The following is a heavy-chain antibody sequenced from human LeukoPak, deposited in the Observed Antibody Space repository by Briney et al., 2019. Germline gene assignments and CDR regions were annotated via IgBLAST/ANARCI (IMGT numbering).Heavy chain of an antibody. J-gene: IGHJ4*02. Sequence: ASVKVSCKASGYTFTGHYMHWVRQAPGQGLEWMGWINPNRGGTNFAQKFQGRVTMTRDTSITTAYMELSRLRSDDTAVYYCAGQKDPRPIDYWGQGTLITVSS. CDR3: AGQKDPRPIDY. CDR1: GYTFTGHY. CDR2: INPNRGGT. V-gene: IGHV1-2*02.